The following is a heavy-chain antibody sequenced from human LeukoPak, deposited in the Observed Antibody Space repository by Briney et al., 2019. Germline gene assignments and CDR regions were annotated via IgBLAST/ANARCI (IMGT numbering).Heavy chain of an antibody. Sequence: ASVKVSCKASGYTFTGYYMHWVRQAPGQGLEWMGWINPNSGGTNYAQKFQGRVTMTRDTSISTAYMELSRLRSDDTAVYYCARVKVVGWNWFDPWGQGTLVTVSS. CDR1: GYTFTGYY. CDR3: ARVKVVGWNWFDP. V-gene: IGHV1-2*02. D-gene: IGHD1-26*01. J-gene: IGHJ5*02. CDR2: INPNSGGT.